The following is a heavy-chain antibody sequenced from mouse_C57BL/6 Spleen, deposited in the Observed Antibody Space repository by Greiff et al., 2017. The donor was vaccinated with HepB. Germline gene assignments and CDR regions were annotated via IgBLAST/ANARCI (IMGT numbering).Heavy chain of an antibody. Sequence: EVQLQESGPGLVKPSQSLSLTCSVTGYSITSGYYWNWIRQFPGNKLEWMGYISYDGSNNYNPSLKNRISITRDTSKNQFFLKLNSVTTEDTATYYCARGGYGSSYDWDYWGQGTTLTVSS. CDR3: ARGGYGSSYDWDY. D-gene: IGHD1-1*01. CDR2: ISYDGSN. V-gene: IGHV3-6*01. J-gene: IGHJ2*01. CDR1: GYSITSGYY.